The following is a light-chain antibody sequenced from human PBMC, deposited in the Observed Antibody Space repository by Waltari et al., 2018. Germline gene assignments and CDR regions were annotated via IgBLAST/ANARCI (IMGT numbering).Light chain of an antibody. V-gene: IGKV4-1*01. CDR3: QQYYTTPWT. CDR1: QIVLYSSNNNNY. CDR2: WSS. J-gene: IGKJ1*01. Sequence: DIVMTQSPDSLAVSLGERATINCKSNQIVLYSSNNNNYLAWYQKKPRQPPKLLIYWSSTRESGVPDRCSGSGSGTDFTLAISSLQAEDVAVYYCQQYYTTPWTFGQGTKVEI.